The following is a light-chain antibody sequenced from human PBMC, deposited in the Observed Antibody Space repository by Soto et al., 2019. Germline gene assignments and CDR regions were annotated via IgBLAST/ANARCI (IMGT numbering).Light chain of an antibody. V-gene: IGKV3-20*01. Sequence: EIVFMQSPGTLSLSPGERATLSCRASQRVNSSYLAWYQQRPGQAPRLLIYGASTRATGIPDRFSGSGSGTDFTLTISSLEPEDFATYYCQQYNSYPTFGQGTKVEIK. CDR2: GAS. CDR3: QQYNSYPT. CDR1: QRVNSSY. J-gene: IGKJ1*01.